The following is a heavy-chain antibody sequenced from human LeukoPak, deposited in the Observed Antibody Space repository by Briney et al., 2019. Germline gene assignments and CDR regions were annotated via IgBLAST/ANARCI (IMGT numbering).Heavy chain of an antibody. D-gene: IGHD3-22*01. CDR3: ARGTPYDSSGYFDYFDY. Sequence: ASVKVSCKASGYTFTSYYIHWVRQAPGQGLEWMGIINPSGGSTSYAQKFQGRVTMTRDTSTSTVYMELSSLRSEDTAVYYCARGTPYDSSGYFDYFDYWGQGTLVTVSS. V-gene: IGHV1-46*01. CDR1: GYTFTSYY. J-gene: IGHJ4*02. CDR2: INPSGGST.